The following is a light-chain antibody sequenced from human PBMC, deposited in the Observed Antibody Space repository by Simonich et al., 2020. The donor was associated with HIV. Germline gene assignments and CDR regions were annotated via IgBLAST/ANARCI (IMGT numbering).Light chain of an antibody. CDR3: SSYTSSSTLV. CDR1: SSDIGDYNF. Sequence: QSALTQPASVSGSPGPSITLSCTGTSSDIGDYNFVSWYQQHPGKAPKLMIYDVSNRPSGVSNRFSGSKSGNTASLTISGLLAEDEADYYCSSYTSSSTLVFGGGTKLTVL. V-gene: IGLV2-14*03. CDR2: DVS. J-gene: IGLJ3*02.